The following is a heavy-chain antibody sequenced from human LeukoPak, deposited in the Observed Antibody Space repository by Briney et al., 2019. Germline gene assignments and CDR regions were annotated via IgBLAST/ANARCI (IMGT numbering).Heavy chain of an antibody. J-gene: IGHJ2*01. CDR2: IYSSGST. CDR3: ARAESIGYWYCDL. Sequence: KPSETLSLTCTVSGGSISGYYWSWIRQPPGKGLEWIGYIYSSGSTNYNPSLKNRVTISLDTSKKQFSLKLNSVTAADTAVYYCARAESIGYWYCDLWGRGTLVTVSS. V-gene: IGHV4-59*01. CDR1: GGSISGYY. D-gene: IGHD6-6*01.